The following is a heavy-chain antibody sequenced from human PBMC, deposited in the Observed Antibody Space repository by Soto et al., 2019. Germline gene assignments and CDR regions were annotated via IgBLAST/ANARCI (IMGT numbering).Heavy chain of an antibody. J-gene: IGHJ4*02. CDR1: GFTFDDYA. D-gene: IGHD3-3*01. Sequence: LRLSCAASGFTFDDYAMHWVRQAPGKGLEWVSGISWNSGSIGYADSVKGRFTISRDNAKNSLYLQMNSLRAEDTALYYCAKGWGYDFWSGYRSFDYWGQGTLVTVSS. CDR3: AKGWGYDFWSGYRSFDY. CDR2: ISWNSGSI. V-gene: IGHV3-9*01.